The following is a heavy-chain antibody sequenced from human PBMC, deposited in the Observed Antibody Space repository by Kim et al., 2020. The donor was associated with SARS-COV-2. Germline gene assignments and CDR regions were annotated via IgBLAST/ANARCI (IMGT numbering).Heavy chain of an antibody. CDR2: T. J-gene: IGHJ4*02. V-gene: IGHV4-39*01. D-gene: IGHD6-13*01. Sequence: TYYNPSLKSRDTISVDTSKNQFSLKLSSVTAADTAVYYCARRSSSWSFDYWGQGTLVTVSS. CDR3: ARRSSSWSFDY.